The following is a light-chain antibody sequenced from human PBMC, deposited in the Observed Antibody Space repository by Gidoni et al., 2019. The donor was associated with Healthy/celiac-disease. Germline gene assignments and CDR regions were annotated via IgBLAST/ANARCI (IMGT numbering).Light chain of an antibody. CDR3: QAWDSSTGV. Sequence: SYQLTHPPSVSVSPGQTASITCSGDKLGDKYACWYQQKAGQSPVLVIYQDSKRPSGIPERFSGSNSGNTATLTISGTQAMDEADYYCQAWDSSTGVFGGGTKVTVL. CDR2: QDS. V-gene: IGLV3-1*01. CDR1: KLGDKY. J-gene: IGLJ1*01.